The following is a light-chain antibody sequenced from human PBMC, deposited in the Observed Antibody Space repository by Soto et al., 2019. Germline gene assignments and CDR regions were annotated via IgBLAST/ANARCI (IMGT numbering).Light chain of an antibody. CDR3: QHGGT. J-gene: IGKJ5*01. V-gene: IGKV3-11*01. Sequence: EIVLTQSPATLSLSPGERATVSCRASQSVSNYLGWYQQKPGQAPRLLIYDASNRATGIPARFSGSGSGTDFTLTISSLKPEDFAVYYCQHGGTFGQGTRLEIK. CDR1: QSVSNY. CDR2: DAS.